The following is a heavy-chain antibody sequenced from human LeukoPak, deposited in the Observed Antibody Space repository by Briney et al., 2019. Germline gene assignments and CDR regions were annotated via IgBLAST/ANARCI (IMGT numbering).Heavy chain of an antibody. CDR3: ARPGGIDY. D-gene: IGHD3-16*01. CDR2: IYPSGSDT. V-gene: IGHV5-51*01. J-gene: IGHJ4*02. CDR1: GYIFPTYW. Sequence: GESLKISCKGSGYIFPTYWIGWVRQMPGKGLEWMGIIYPSGSDTRYSPSFQGQVTISVDKSVSTAYLQWSSLKASDTAMYYCARPGGIDYWGQGTLVTVSS.